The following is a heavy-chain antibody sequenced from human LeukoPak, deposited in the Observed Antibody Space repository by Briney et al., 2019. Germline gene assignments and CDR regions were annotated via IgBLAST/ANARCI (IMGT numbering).Heavy chain of an antibody. CDR2: ISSSSSSYI. Sequence: PGGSLRLSCAASGLTFSSYSMNWVRQSPGKGLEWVSSISSSSSSYIYYADSVKGRFTISRDNAKNSLYLQMNSLRAEDTAVYYCATSRGSWPDYFDYWGQGTLVTVSS. CDR1: GLTFSSYS. CDR3: ATSRGSWPDYFDY. J-gene: IGHJ4*02. D-gene: IGHD6-13*01. V-gene: IGHV3-21*01.